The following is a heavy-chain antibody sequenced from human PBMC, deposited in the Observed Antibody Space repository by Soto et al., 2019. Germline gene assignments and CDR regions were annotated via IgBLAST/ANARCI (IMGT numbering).Heavy chain of an antibody. D-gene: IGHD6-19*01. CDR3: ARVRSSSGWYFDYYYGMDV. CDR2: INPSGGST. V-gene: IGHV1-46*01. CDR1: GYTFTSYY. Sequence: QVQLVQSGAEVKKPGASVKVSCKASGYTFTSYYMHWVRQAPGQGLEWMGMINPSGGSTSSGQKFQGRVTMTRDTSTSTVYMELSSLRSEDTAVYYCARVRSSSGWYFDYYYGMDVWGQGTTDTVSS. J-gene: IGHJ6*02.